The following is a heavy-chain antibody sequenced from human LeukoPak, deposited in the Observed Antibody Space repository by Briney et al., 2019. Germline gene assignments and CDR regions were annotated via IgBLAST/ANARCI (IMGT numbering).Heavy chain of an antibody. Sequence: PGGSLRLSCAASGFTVSSKYMSWVRQAPGKGREWVSLIYSGGSAYYADSVKGRFTISRDNSQNTLYLQMNSLRTEDTAVYYCAATYMSSSGWYGAYDIWGQGTMVTVSS. CDR1: GFTVSSKY. CDR2: IYSGGSA. J-gene: IGHJ3*02. D-gene: IGHD6-19*01. V-gene: IGHV3-53*01. CDR3: AATYMSSSGWYGAYDI.